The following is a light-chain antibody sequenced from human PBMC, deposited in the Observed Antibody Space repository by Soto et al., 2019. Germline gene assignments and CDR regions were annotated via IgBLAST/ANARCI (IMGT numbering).Light chain of an antibody. Sequence: EIVLTQSPGTLSLSPGERATLSCRASQSVSSSFLAWYQQKPGQAPRLLVHDASSRATGIPDRFSGSGSGTDFTLTISRLEPEDFAVYYCQQYGSSRSTFGQGTKLEIK. CDR2: DAS. V-gene: IGKV3-20*01. CDR3: QQYGSSRST. CDR1: QSVSSSF. J-gene: IGKJ2*02.